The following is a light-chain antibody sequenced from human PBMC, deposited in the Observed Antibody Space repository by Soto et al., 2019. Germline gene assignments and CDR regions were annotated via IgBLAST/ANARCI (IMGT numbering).Light chain of an antibody. J-gene: IGKJ3*01. CDR1: QSISSY. Sequence: DIQMTQSPSSLSASVGDRVTITCRASQSISSYLNWYQQKPGKAPKLLIYAASSLQSGVPSRFSGSGSGTDFTLTISSLQPEDFATYYCQQRYSTLTFGPGTKVDI. V-gene: IGKV1-39*01. CDR3: QQRYSTLT. CDR2: AAS.